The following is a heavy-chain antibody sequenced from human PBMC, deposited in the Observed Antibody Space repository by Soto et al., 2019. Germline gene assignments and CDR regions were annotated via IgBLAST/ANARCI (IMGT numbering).Heavy chain of an antibody. J-gene: IGHJ6*02. CDR2: IIPIFGTA. V-gene: IGHV1-69*01. CDR3: ARGYYDIFLAGDYYYGMDV. Sequence: QVQLVQSGAEVKKPGSSVKVSCMASGGTFSSYAISWVRQAPGQGLEWMGGIIPIFGTANYAQKFQGRVTITADESTSTAYMELSSLRSEDTAVYYCARGYYDIFLAGDYYYGMDVWGQGTTVTVSS. CDR1: GGTFSSYA. D-gene: IGHD3-9*01.